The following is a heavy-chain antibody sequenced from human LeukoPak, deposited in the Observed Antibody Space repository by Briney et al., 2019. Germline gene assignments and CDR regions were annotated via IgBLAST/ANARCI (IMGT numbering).Heavy chain of an antibody. CDR3: ARGRIAAAGTDFDY. V-gene: IGHV3-66*01. Sequence: PGGSLRLSCAASGFTVSSNYMSWVRQAPGKGLEWVSVIYSGGSTYYADSVKGRFTISRDNSKNTLYLQMNSLRAEDTAVYYCARGRIAAAGTDFDYWGQGTLVTVSS. CDR1: GFTVSSNY. J-gene: IGHJ4*02. CDR2: IYSGGST. D-gene: IGHD6-13*01.